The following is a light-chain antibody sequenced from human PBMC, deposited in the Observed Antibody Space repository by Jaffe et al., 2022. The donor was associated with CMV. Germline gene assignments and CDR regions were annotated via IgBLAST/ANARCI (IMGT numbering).Light chain of an antibody. Sequence: QLVLTQSPSASASLGASVKLTCTLNSGHSSYAIAWHQQQPEKGPRYLMKLDSDGSHTKGDGIPDRFSGSSSGAERYLTISSLQSEDEADYYCQTWGTGPSVIFGGGTKLTVL. CDR1: SGHSSYA. CDR3: QTWGTGPSVI. V-gene: IGLV4-69*01. J-gene: IGLJ2*01. CDR2: LDSDGSH.